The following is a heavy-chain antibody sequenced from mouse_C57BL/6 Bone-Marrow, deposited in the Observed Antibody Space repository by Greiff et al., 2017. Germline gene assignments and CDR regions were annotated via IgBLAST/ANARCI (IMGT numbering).Heavy chain of an antibody. D-gene: IGHD4-1*02. CDR1: GYTFTSYW. V-gene: IGHV1-64*01. CDR3: AINWDNAMDY. Sequence: QVQLQQSGAELVKPGASVKLSCKASGYTFTSYWMHWVKQRPGQGLEWIGMIHPNSGSTNYNEKVKSKATLTVHKSSSTAYMQLSSLTSEDSAVYYCAINWDNAMDYWGQGTSVTVSS. CDR2: IHPNSGST. J-gene: IGHJ4*01.